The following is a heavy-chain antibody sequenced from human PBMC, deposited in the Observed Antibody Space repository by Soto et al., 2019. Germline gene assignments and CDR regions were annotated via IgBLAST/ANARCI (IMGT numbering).Heavy chain of an antibody. D-gene: IGHD5-18*01. CDR1: GFTFDDYA. V-gene: IGHV3-9*01. CDR2: IRWNSGII. J-gene: IGHJ4*02. Sequence: EVQLVESGGGLVQPGRSLRLSCAASGFTFDDYAMHWVRQAPGKGLEWVAGIRWNSGIIDYADSVKGRFTISRDNAKIALYLQMNSLRAEDTALYYCAKGYSYGVLEPLGYWGQGTLVTVSS. CDR3: AKGYSYGVLEPLGY.